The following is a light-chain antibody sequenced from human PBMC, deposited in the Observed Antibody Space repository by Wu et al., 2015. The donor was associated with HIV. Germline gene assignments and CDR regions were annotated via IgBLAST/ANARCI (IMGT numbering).Light chain of an antibody. V-gene: IGKV3-11*01. CDR1: RSVSNY. CDR2: DAS. J-gene: IGKJ2*01. CDR3: QQRSNWPYT. Sequence: EIVLTQSPATLSLSPGERATLSCRASRSVSNYLAWYQQKPGQPPRLLIYDASNRAPGIPARFSGRGSGTDFTLTISSLEPEDFAVYYCQQRSNWPYTFGQGTKVEIK.